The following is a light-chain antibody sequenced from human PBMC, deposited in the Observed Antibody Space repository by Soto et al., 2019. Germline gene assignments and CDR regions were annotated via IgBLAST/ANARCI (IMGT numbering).Light chain of an antibody. Sequence: IGLTQSPGTLSLSPGERATLSCRASQLVSSILLAWYKQKPGQAPRLLIYDASSRATGIPARFSGSGSGTHFTLTIRSQEPEDFSVYYCQQRLMTFGQGTKVDIK. J-gene: IGKJ1*01. CDR3: QQRLMT. CDR1: QLVSSIL. CDR2: DAS. V-gene: IGKV3D-20*02.